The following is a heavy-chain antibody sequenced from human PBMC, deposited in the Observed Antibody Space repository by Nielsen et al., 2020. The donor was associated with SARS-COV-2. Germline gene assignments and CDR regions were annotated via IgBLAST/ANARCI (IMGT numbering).Heavy chain of an antibody. CDR3: ARIPNWNDAGFDP. CDR1: GFTFSSYS. CDR2: ISSSSSYI. Sequence: GESLKISCAASGFTFSSYSIYWVRQAPGKGLEWVSSISSSSSYIYYADSVRGRFTISRDNAKNSLYLQMNSLRAEDTAVYYCARIPNWNDAGFDPWGQGTLVTVSS. D-gene: IGHD1-1*01. J-gene: IGHJ5*02. V-gene: IGHV3-21*01.